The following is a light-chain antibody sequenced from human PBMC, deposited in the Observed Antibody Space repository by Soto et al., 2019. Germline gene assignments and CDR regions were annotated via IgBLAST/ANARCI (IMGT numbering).Light chain of an antibody. CDR3: QQYNSYPWT. J-gene: IGKJ1*01. V-gene: IGKV1-5*01. CDR1: QSISSW. CDR2: DDS. Sequence: DIPMTQSPSTLSASVEDRVTITCRASQSISSWLPWYQQKTGKAPKLLIYDDSSLESGVPSRLSGSGSGTEFTLTITRLQPDDFATYYCQQYNSYPWTCGQGTKVEIK.